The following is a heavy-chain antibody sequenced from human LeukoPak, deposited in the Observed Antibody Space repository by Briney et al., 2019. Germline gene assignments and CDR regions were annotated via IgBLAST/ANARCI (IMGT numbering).Heavy chain of an antibody. CDR1: GFTFRSYG. CDR2: IRYDGSNK. J-gene: IGHJ4*02. V-gene: IGHV3-30*02. Sequence: GGSLRLSCAASGFTFRSYGMHWVRQAPGKGLEWVAYIRYDGSNKFYTVSVKGRFTISRDNSKNTLYLQMNSLRSEDTGVYYCANGGGVYEVIDYWGQGTLVTVSS. CDR3: ANGGGVYEVIDY. D-gene: IGHD3-16*01.